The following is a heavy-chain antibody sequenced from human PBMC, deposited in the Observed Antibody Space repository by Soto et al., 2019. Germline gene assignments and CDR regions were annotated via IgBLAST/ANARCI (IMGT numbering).Heavy chain of an antibody. V-gene: IGHV4-59*01. J-gene: IGHJ3*02. CDR3: ARGGSSSWYGTGAFDI. CDR2: IYYSGST. CDR1: GGSISSYY. D-gene: IGHD6-13*01. Sequence: SETLSLTCTVSGGSISSYYWSWIRQTPGKGLEWIGYIYYSGSTNYNPSLKSRVTISVDTSKNQFSLKLSSVTAADTAVYYCARGGSSSWYGTGAFDIWGQGTMVTVSS.